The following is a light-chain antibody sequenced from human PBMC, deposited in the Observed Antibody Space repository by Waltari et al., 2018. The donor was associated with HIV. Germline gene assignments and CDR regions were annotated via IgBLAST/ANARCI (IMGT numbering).Light chain of an antibody. J-gene: IGKJ1*01. CDR2: KAS. CDR3: QQYDTSSPT. Sequence: DIQMTQFPSSLSASTGDRVTITCRASQSIGSWLAWYQQKPGKAPKLLIYKASDLESGVPSRFSGRGSVTEFTLTISSLQPDDSATYYCQQYDTSSPTFGQGTKVEVK. CDR1: QSIGSW. V-gene: IGKV1-5*03.